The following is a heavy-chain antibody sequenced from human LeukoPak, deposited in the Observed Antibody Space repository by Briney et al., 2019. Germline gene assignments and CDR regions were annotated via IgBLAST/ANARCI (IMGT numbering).Heavy chain of an antibody. CDR2: IYTSENT. J-gene: IGHJ6*03. Sequence: PSETLSLTCTVSGGYIGSYYWSWIRQPAGKGLEWTGRIYTSENTDYNPSLKSRVTISVDMSTSQFSLRLTSVTAADTAVYYCAREGDYGDYSKSFYYMDVWGKGTTVTVSS. D-gene: IGHD4-17*01. CDR1: GGYIGSYY. V-gene: IGHV4-4*07. CDR3: AREGDYGDYSKSFYYMDV.